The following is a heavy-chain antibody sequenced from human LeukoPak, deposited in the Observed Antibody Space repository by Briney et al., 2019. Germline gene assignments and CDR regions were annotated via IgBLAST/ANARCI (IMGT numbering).Heavy chain of an antibody. Sequence: GGSLRLSCAASGFIVSTNYMSWVRQAPGKGLEWVSAISGSGGSTYYADSVKGRFTISRDNSKNTLYLQMNSLRAEDTAVYYCAILPGGSGSYYESWFDPWGQGTLVTVSS. V-gene: IGHV3-23*01. CDR3: AILPGGSGSYYESWFDP. J-gene: IGHJ5*02. CDR2: ISGSGGST. D-gene: IGHD3-10*01. CDR1: GFIVSTNY.